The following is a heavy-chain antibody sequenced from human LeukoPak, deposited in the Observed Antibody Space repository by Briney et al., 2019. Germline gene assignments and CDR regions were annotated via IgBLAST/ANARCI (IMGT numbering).Heavy chain of an antibody. V-gene: IGHV4-59*01. CDR2: IYYSGST. CDR3: ARGGSYSGVVDY. CDR1: GGSISSYY. Sequence: SETLSLTCTVSGGSISSYYWSWIRQPAGKGLEWIGYIYYSGSTNYNPSLTSRVTISVDTSKNQFSLNLNSVTAADTAVYYCARGGSYSGVVDYWGQGTLVTVS. J-gene: IGHJ4*02. D-gene: IGHD1-26*01.